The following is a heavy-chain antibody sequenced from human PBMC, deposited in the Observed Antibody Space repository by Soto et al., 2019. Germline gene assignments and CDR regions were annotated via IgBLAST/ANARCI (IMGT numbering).Heavy chain of an antibody. J-gene: IGHJ6*02. CDR1: GGSITSSY. CDR2: IYDTGISGYTPST. Sequence: QVKLQESGPGLVKPSATLSLTCTVSGGSITSSYWSWIRRPPGKGLEWIAYIYDTGISGYTPSTSYNPSLKSRVTMSVDTSKSQFSLKLTSVTAADTAVYYCARGEDAFFYYGLDVWGQGITVTVSS. CDR3: ARGEDAFFYYGLDV. V-gene: IGHV4-59*01.